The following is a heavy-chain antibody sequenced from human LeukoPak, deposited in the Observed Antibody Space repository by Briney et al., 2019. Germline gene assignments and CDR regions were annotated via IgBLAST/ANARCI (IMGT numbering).Heavy chain of an antibody. CDR1: GGSISSRYW. V-gene: IGHV4-4*02. CDR3: ARSYSGVAAIFYFDF. D-gene: IGHD2-15*01. Sequence: SETLSLTCAVSGGSISSRYWWSWVRQSPGKGLEWIAEIFHSGSINYNPSLKSRVSMSVDKSKNQFSLNLTSVTAADTAVYYCARSYSGVAAIFYFDFWGQGTQVTVSS. J-gene: IGHJ4*02. CDR2: IFHSGSI.